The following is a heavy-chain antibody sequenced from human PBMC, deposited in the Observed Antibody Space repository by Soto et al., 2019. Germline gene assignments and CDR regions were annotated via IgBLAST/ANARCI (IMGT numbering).Heavy chain of an antibody. CDR3: ARSFYGDYEYYFDY. V-gene: IGHV3-30-3*01. CDR2: ISYDGSNK. J-gene: IGHJ4*02. CDR1: GFTFSSYA. Sequence: QVQLVESGGGVVQPGRSLRLSCAASGFTFSSYAMHWVRQAPGKGLEWVAVISYDGSNKYYADSVKGRFTISRDNYKNTLYLQMNSLRAEDTAVYYCARSFYGDYEYYFDYWGQGPLVTVAS. D-gene: IGHD4-17*01.